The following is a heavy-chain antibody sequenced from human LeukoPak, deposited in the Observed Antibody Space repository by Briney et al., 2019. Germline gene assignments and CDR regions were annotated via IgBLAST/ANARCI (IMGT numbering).Heavy chain of an antibody. V-gene: IGHV3-49*03. D-gene: IGHD4-23*01. CDR3: TRYTSGGRYYYYYYMDV. CDR2: IRSKAYGGTT. Sequence: GGSLRLSCTASGFTFGDYAMSWFRQAPGKGLGWVGFIRSKAYGGTTEYAASVKGRFTISRDDSKSIAYLQMNSLKTEDTAVYYCTRYTSGGRYYYYYYMDVWGKGTTVTVSS. CDR1: GFTFGDYA. J-gene: IGHJ6*03.